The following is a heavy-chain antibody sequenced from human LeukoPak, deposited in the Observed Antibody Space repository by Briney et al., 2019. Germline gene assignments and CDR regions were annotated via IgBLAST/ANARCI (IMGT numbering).Heavy chain of an antibody. Sequence: GGSLRLSCAASRFTFSSYSMNWVRQAPGKGLEWVSSISSSSYIYYADSVKGRFTISRDNAKNSLYLQMNSLRAEDTAVYYCARRIAVAGTRYFQHWGQGTLVTVSS. CDR2: ISSSSYI. CDR1: RFTFSSYS. V-gene: IGHV3-21*01. CDR3: ARRIAVAGTRYFQH. D-gene: IGHD6-19*01. J-gene: IGHJ1*01.